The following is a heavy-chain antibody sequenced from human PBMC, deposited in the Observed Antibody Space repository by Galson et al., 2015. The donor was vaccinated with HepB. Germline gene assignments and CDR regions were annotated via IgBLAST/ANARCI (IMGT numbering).Heavy chain of an antibody. V-gene: IGHV1-3*01. CDR2: INAGNGNT. Sequence: SVKVSCKASGYTFTSYAMHWVRQAPGQRLEWMGWINAGNGNTRYSQKFQGRVTITRDTSASTAYMELSSLRSEDTAVYYCARAEGSSSPFFDYWGQGTLVAVSS. D-gene: IGHD6-6*01. CDR3: ARAEGSSSPFFDY. J-gene: IGHJ4*02. CDR1: GYTFTSYA.